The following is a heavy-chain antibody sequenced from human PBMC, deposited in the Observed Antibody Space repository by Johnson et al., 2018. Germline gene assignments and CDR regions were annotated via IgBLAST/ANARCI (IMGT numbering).Heavy chain of an antibody. CDR2: ISYDGSNK. V-gene: IGHV3-30*03. CDR3: ARVRVPNYCSSTSCYGAYYYYMDV. Sequence: VQLVESGGGVVQPGRSLRLSCAASGFTFSSYGMHWVRPAPGKGLEWVAVISYDGSNKYYADSVKGRFTISRDNSKNTLYLQMNSLRAEDTAVYYCARVRVPNYCSSTSCYGAYYYYMDVWGKGTTVTVSS. CDR1: GFTFSSYG. D-gene: IGHD2-2*01. J-gene: IGHJ6*03.